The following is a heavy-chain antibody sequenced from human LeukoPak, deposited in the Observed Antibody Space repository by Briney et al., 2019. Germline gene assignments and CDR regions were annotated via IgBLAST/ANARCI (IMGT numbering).Heavy chain of an antibody. V-gene: IGHV4-39*01. CDR3: AKTEYGGNTKNAFDI. CDR2: IYYSGST. Sequence: SETLSLTCTVSGGSISSSRYYWGWIRQPPGKGLEWNGSIYYSGSTYYNPSLKSRVTISVDTSKNQFSLKLSSVTAADTAVYYCAKTEYGGNTKNAFDIWGQGTMVTVSS. D-gene: IGHD4-23*01. CDR1: GGSISSSRYY. J-gene: IGHJ3*02.